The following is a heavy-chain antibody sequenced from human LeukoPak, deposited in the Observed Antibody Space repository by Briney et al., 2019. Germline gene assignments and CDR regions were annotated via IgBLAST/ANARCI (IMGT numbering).Heavy chain of an antibody. J-gene: IGHJ4*02. CDR1: GYTFTSYD. Sequence: ASVKVSCKASGYTFTSYDINWVRQATGQGLEWMGWMNPNSGDTGYAQKFQGRVTMTRNTSISTAYMELSSLRSEDTAVYYCARAPSITGTTPPGYWGQGTLVTVSS. D-gene: IGHD1-7*01. V-gene: IGHV1-8*01. CDR2: MNPNSGDT. CDR3: ARAPSITGTTPPGY.